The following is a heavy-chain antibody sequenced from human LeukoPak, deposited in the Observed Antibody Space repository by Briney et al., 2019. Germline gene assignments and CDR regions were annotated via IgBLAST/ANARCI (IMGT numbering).Heavy chain of an antibody. J-gene: IGHJ4*02. CDR2: FDPEDGET. CDR1: GYTLTELS. D-gene: IGHD3-3*01. CDR3: ATVPVRYYDFWSGYWY. Sequence: ASVKVSCKVSGYTLTELSMHWVRQAPGKGLEWMGGFDPEDGETIYAQKFQGRVTMTEDTSTDTAYMELSSLRSEDTAVYYCATVPVRYYDFWSGYWYWGQGTLVTVSS. V-gene: IGHV1-24*01.